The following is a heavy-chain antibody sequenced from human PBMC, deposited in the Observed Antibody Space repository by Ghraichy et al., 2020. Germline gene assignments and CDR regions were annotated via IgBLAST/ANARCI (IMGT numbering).Heavy chain of an antibody. CDR1: GFTFSSYA. J-gene: IGHJ4*02. D-gene: IGHD1-26*01. CDR3: AKDLLRGGSYIFFDY. Sequence: SCAASGFTFSSYAMSWVRQAPGKGLEWVSAISGSGGSTYYADSVKGRFTISRDNSKNTLYLQMNSLRAEDTAVYYCAKDLLRGGSYIFFDYWGQGTLVTVSS. CDR2: ISGSGGST. V-gene: IGHV3-23*01.